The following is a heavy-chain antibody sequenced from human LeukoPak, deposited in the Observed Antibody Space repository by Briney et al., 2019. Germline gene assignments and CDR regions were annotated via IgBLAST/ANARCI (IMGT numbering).Heavy chain of an antibody. V-gene: IGHV1-46*02. J-gene: IGHJ3*02. CDR3: AEGTGYCSGGSCFLDAFDI. D-gene: IGHD2-15*01. CDR2: IHPNDGGT. CDR1: GYTFNIYY. Sequence: ASVKVSCKTSGYTFNIYYVQWVRQAPGQGLEWMGVIHPNDGGTTYAQKFQGRVTITTDESTSTAYVELSSLRSEDTAVYYCAEGTGYCSGGSCFLDAFDIWGQGTMVTVSS.